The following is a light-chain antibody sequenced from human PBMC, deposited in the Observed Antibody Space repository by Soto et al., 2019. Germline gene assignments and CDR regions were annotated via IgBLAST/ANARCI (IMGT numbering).Light chain of an antibody. V-gene: IGKV1-39*01. Sequence: DIQMTQSPSSLSASVGDRVTITCRASQNIDNYLNWYLQEPGKAPNLLIYAASSLRSGVPSRFSGSGSGTNFTLTISSLQPEDFATFYCQQGYSTRWTFGQGTKVEIK. J-gene: IGKJ1*01. CDR2: AAS. CDR1: QNIDNY. CDR3: QQGYSTRWT.